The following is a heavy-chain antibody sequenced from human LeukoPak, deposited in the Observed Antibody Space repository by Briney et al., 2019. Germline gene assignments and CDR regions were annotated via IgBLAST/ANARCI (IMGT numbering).Heavy chain of an antibody. CDR1: GFTFDDFG. D-gene: IGHD3-10*01. V-gene: IGHV3-20*04. CDR3: AKDYFPAYYDSGSVGWFFDC. CDR2: INWNGGTT. Sequence: PTGTSLRLSCAASGFTFDDFGMSWVRQAPGKGLEWVSHINWNGGTTGYADSVKGRFTISRDNAKNSLYLQMNSLRAEDTAFYYCAKDYFPAYYDSGSVGWFFDCWGQGTLVTVSS. J-gene: IGHJ4*02.